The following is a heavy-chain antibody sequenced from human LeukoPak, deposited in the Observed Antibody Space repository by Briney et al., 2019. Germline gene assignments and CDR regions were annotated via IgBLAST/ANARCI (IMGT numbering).Heavy chain of an antibody. CDR2: ISAGGDLT. D-gene: IGHD1-26*01. Sequence: QPGGSQRLSCAASGFTFSSYGMRRGRQAPGKGLEWVAAISAGGDLTNYADSVKGRFTISRDSSKNMLYVQMNSLRAEDTAIYYCAKGLISSATYFSYFDYWGQGTLVTVSS. CDR3: AKGLISSATYFSYFDY. J-gene: IGHJ4*02. CDR1: GFTFSSYG. V-gene: IGHV3-23*01.